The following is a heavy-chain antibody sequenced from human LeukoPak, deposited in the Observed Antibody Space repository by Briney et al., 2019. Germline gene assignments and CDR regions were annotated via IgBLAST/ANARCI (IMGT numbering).Heavy chain of an antibody. CDR1: GFTFSSYA. V-gene: IGHV3-23*01. CDR3: AKDGVPHSSGWYLDY. J-gene: IGHJ4*02. CDR2: ISGSGGST. D-gene: IGHD6-19*01. Sequence: PGGSLRLSCAASGFTFSSYAMSWVRQAPGKGLEWVSAISGSGGSTYYADSVKGRFTFSRDDSKNTLFLQMNSLRPEDTAVYYCAKDGVPHSSGWYLDYWGQGILVTVSS.